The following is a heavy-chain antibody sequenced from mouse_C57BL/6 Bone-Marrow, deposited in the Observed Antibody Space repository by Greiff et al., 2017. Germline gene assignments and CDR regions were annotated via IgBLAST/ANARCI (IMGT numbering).Heavy chain of an antibody. CDR1: GFPFSNYW. Sequence: EVHLVESGGSLVQPGGSMKLSCVASGFPFSNYWMTWVRQSPEKGLEWVAQIRLKSDNYATHYAESVQGRFTISRDDSNSSVYLQMNNLRAEDTGIYYSTWGRYYYAMDYWGQGTSVTVSS. V-gene: IGHV6-3*01. CDR2: IRLKSDNYAT. CDR3: TWGRYYYAMDY. J-gene: IGHJ4*01. D-gene: IGHD4-1*01.